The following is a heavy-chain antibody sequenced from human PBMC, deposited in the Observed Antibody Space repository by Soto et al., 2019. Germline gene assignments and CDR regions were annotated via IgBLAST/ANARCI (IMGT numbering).Heavy chain of an antibody. CDR1: GYSISSGGYY. CDR2: IYYSGST. Sequence: SETLSLTCGVSGYSISSGGYYWSWIRQHPGKGLEWIGYIYYSGSTYYNPSLKSRVTISVDTSKNQFSLKLSSVTAADTAVYYCARGGGHGDYRGGCWFDPWGQGTLVTVSS. J-gene: IGHJ5*02. CDR3: ARGGGHGDYRGGCWFDP. V-gene: IGHV4-31*11. D-gene: IGHD4-17*01.